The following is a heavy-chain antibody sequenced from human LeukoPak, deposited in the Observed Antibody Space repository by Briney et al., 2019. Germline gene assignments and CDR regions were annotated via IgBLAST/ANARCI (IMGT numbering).Heavy chain of an antibody. J-gene: IGHJ4*02. D-gene: IGHD6-25*01. CDR3: VRDPSAAADDY. Sequence: GGSLRLSCAASGFTFSSYEMNWVRQAPGKGLEWVSYSSSGGSAIYYADSVKGRFTISRDNAKNSLYLQMNSLRAEDTAIYYCVRDPSAAADDYWGQGTLVTVSS. CDR1: GFTFSSYE. CDR2: SSSGGSAI. V-gene: IGHV3-48*03.